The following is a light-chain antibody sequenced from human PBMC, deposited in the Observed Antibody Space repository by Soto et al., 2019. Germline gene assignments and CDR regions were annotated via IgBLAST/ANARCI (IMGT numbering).Light chain of an antibody. V-gene: IGKV3-20*01. Sequence: EILMTQSPATLSVSPGERATLSCRASQSVSSNVAWYQQKPGQAPRLLIYGASTRATGIPDRFSGSGSGTDFILTISRLEPDDFAVYYCQQYGRSPRTFGQGTKVDIK. CDR1: QSVSSN. CDR3: QQYGRSPRT. J-gene: IGKJ1*01. CDR2: GAS.